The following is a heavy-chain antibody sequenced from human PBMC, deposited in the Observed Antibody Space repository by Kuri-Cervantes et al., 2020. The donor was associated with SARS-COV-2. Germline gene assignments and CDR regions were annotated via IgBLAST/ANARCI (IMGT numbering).Heavy chain of an antibody. V-gene: IGHV4-34*01. D-gene: IGHD5-24*01. Sequence: GSLRLSCAVYGGSFSGYYWSWIRQPPGKGLEWIGEINHSGSTNYNPSLKSRVTISVDTSSNQVSLRLTSATAADTAVYYCGKVSWLQLWHRYSDSWGQGTLVTVSS. CDR2: INHSGST. CDR1: GGSFSGYY. J-gene: IGHJ4*02. CDR3: GKVSWLQLWHRYSDS.